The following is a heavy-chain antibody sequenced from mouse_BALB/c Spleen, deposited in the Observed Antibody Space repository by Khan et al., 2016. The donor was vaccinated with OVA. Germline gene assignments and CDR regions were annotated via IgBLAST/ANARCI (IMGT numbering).Heavy chain of an antibody. Sequence: VELVESGPGLVQPSQSLSITCTVSGFSLTTYGVHWVRQSPGKGLEWLGVIWSGGSTDYNAAFISRLSISKDSSKSQVFFKMNSLQVNDTAIYXCARNYDYDEGLAYWGQGTLVTVSA. V-gene: IGHV2-2*02. CDR1: GFSLTTYG. J-gene: IGHJ3*01. CDR3: ARNYDYDEGLAY. D-gene: IGHD2-4*01. CDR2: IWSGGST.